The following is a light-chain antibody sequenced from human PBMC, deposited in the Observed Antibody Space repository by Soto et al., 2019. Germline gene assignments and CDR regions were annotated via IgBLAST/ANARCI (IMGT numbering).Light chain of an antibody. V-gene: IGKV3-20*01. CDR2: RAS. Sequence: EIVLTQSPGTLSLSPGERATLSCRASQSVTGSYLAWYQQKPGQAPKSLIYRASSRATGIPDRFSGRGSGTDFTLTISRLEPEDFAVYYCQQYGSSPLTFGGGTKVEIK. CDR1: QSVTGSY. CDR3: QQYGSSPLT. J-gene: IGKJ4*01.